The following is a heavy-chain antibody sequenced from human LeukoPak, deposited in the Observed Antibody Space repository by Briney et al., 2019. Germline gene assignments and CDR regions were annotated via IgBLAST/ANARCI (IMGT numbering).Heavy chain of an antibody. J-gene: IGHJ4*02. CDR2: IYYSGST. D-gene: IGHD3-22*01. V-gene: IGHV4-39*01. Sequence: KASETLSLTCTVSGGSISSSSYYWGWIRQPPGKGLEWIGSIYYSGSTYYNPSLKSRVTISVDASKNQFSLKLSSVTAADTAVYYCARGFGGITMIVVTYYFDYWGQGTLVTVSS. CDR1: GGSISSSSYY. CDR3: ARGFGGITMIVVTYYFDY.